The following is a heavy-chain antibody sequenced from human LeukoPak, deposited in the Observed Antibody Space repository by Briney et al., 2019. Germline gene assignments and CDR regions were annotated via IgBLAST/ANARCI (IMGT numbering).Heavy chain of an antibody. CDR3: AHSGTVTTPHDAFDI. V-gene: IGHV2-5*01. D-gene: IGHD4-17*01. J-gene: IGHJ3*02. Sequence: SGPTLVKPTQTLTLTCTFSGFSLSTSGVGVGWIRQPPGKALEWLALIYWNDDKRYSPSLKCRLTLTKDTSKNQVVLTMTNMDPVDTATYYCAHSGTVTTPHDAFDIWGQGTMVTVSS. CDR2: IYWNDDK. CDR1: GFSLSTSGVG.